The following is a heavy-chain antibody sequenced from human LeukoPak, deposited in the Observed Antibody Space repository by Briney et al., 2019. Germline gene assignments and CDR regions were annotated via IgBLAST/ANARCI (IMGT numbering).Heavy chain of an antibody. V-gene: IGHV3-23*01. CDR2: ISGSGGNT. Sequence: GGSLRLSCAASGFTFSSYAMSWVRQAPGKGLEWISAISGSGGNTYYADSVKGRFTISRDNSKNTLYLQMNSLRAEDTAIYYCARATLGWFDPWGQGTLVTVSS. J-gene: IGHJ5*02. D-gene: IGHD7-27*01. CDR1: GFTFSSYA. CDR3: ARATLGWFDP.